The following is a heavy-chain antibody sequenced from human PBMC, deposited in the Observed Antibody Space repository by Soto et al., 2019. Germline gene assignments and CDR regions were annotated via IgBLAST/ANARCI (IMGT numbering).Heavy chain of an antibody. D-gene: IGHD4-17*01. V-gene: IGHV4-34*01. CDR3: ARHNPDYGGNSLDY. CDR2: VNHSGST. CDR1: GGSFSGYY. J-gene: IGHJ4*02. Sequence: SEKRSLTCAVYGGSFSGYYWSWIRQPPGKGLEWIGEVNHSGSTNYNPSLNSRVSTSVDTSKNHFSLKLSSVTAADTAVYYCARHNPDYGGNSLDYWGQGTLVTVSS.